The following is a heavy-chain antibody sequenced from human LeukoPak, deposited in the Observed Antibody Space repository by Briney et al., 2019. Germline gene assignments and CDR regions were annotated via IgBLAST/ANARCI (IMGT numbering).Heavy chain of an antibody. J-gene: IGHJ4*02. V-gene: IGHV3-74*01. D-gene: IGHD1-1*01. CDR1: GFNFRNYW. Sequence: GGSLRLSCAASGFNFRNYWMHWVRHAPGKGLVWVSRINSDGSSTSYADSVKGRFTISRDNAENTLYLQINSLRAEDTAVYYCATDEAATGRLDYWGQGTLVTVSS. CDR2: INSDGSST. CDR3: ATDEAATGRLDY.